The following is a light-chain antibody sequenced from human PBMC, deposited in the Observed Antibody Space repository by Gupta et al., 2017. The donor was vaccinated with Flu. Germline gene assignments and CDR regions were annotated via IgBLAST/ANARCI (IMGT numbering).Light chain of an antibody. CDR1: PSLIIKDGSVY. V-gene: IGKV2-30*01. J-gene: IGKJ1*01. CDR3: QQSTSSPRT. CDR2: AVS. Sequence: VSPGQAAAGARMTSPSLIIKDGSVYLNWYQQRPGQAPKRLIYAVSTRECGVPERFSGSGSGTDFTLTINRVEAEDFAVYYCQQSTSSPRTFGQGTKVEI.